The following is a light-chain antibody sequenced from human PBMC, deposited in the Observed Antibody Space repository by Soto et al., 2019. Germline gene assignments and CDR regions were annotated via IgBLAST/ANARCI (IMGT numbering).Light chain of an antibody. CDR2: GPS. CDR1: QSVSSTY. J-gene: IGKJ3*01. CDR3: QQYGTSPFT. V-gene: IGKV3-20*01. Sequence: EIVLTQSPGTLSLSPGERATLSCRASQSVSSTYLAWYQQKPGQAPRLLIYGPSSRATGIPDRFSGSGSGTDFTLTIRRLEAEDFAMYYCQQYGTSPFTFGPGTKVDIK.